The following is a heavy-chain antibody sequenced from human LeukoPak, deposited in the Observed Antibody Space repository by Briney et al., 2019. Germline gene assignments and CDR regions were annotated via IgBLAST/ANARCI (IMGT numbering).Heavy chain of an antibody. CDR2: IIPIFNTT. D-gene: IGHD3-10*01. J-gene: IGHJ5*02. CDR3: ARELLWFGDTAWFDP. CDR1: GGISSSYA. Sequence: SVKVSCKGSGGISSSYAIGWVRQAPGQGLEWMGGIIPIFNTTNYAQKFQGRVTITADKSTSTAFMELSSLKSEDTAVYYCARELLWFGDTAWFDPWGQGTLVTVSS. V-gene: IGHV1-69*06.